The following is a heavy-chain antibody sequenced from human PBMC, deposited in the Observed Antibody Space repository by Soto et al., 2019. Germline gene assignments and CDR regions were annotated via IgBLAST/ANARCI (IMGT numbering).Heavy chain of an antibody. Sequence: EVQLLESGGGLVQPGGSLRLACAASGFTFNNYAMNWDRQAPGRSLEWVSIISPNGDSTYYADSVKGRFTISRENSQNTVFLQMNSLRAEDTAMYFCAKVRLTDYLKYAPHLWGQGTLVTVSS. V-gene: IGHV3-23*01. CDR3: AKVRLTDYLKYAPHL. CDR2: ISPNGDST. CDR1: GFTFNNYA. D-gene: IGHD2-8*01. J-gene: IGHJ3*01.